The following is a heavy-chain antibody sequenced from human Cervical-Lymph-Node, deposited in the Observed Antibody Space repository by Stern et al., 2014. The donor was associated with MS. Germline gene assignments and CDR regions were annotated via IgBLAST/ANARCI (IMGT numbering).Heavy chain of an antibody. CDR1: GYTFTNYW. J-gene: IGHJ6*02. Sequence: MQLVQSGVEVKKPGESLKISCKTSGYTFTNYWIAWVRQMPGKGLEWMGIIHPGDSDTKYSPSFEGQVTMSADKSIRTAYLQWRSLKASDTAMYFCARHGPGFDYYYNGMDVWGQGTTVTV. V-gene: IGHV5-51*01. CDR2: IHPGDSDT. CDR3: ARHGPGFDYYYNGMDV.